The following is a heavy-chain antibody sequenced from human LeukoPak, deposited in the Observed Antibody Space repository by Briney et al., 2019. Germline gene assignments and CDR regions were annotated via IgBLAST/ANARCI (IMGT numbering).Heavy chain of an antibody. D-gene: IGHD6-19*01. CDR1: GFTFTNYA. Sequence: GGSLRLSCAASGFTFTNYAMTWVRQAPGKGLEWVSAVSDSGATTYYADSVKGRFTISRDNAKNSLYLQMNSLRAEDTALYYCARDWRSGYSIDNWGQGTLVTVSS. CDR2: VSDSGATT. J-gene: IGHJ4*02. CDR3: ARDWRSGYSIDN. V-gene: IGHV3-23*01.